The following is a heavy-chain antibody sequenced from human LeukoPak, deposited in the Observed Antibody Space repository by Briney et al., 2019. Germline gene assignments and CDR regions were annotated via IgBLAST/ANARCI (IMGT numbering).Heavy chain of an antibody. Sequence: GGSLRLSCATSGFTFSIYAMTWVRQAPGKGLEWVSTISGSGGNTYYADSVKGRFTISRDNSKNTLYLQMNRLRAEDTAVYYCAKESTVTPGNVNWFYTWGQGTLVTVSS. CDR2: ISGSGGNT. V-gene: IGHV3-23*01. CDR1: GFTFSIYA. CDR3: AKESTVTPGNVNWFYT. D-gene: IGHD4-17*01. J-gene: IGHJ5*02.